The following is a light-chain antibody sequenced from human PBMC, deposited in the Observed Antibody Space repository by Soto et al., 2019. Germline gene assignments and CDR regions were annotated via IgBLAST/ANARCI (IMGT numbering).Light chain of an antibody. CDR2: AAS. Sequence: DIQMTQSPSSLSAFVGDRVTITCQASQDISTYVNWYQQKPGKTPNLIIYAASNLETRVPSRFSGSGSGTKFPLTISRLQSEYIGTYYCQQYDNLPVTFGPGTKVNVK. CDR3: QQYDNLPVT. J-gene: IGKJ3*01. V-gene: IGKV1-33*01. CDR1: QDISTY.